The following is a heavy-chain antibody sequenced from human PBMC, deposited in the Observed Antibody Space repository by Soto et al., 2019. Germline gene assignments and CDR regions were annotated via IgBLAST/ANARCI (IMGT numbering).Heavy chain of an antibody. D-gene: IGHD5-18*01. CDR2: IYYSGTT. J-gene: IGHJ4*02. Sequence: QVPLQESGPGLVKPSQTLSLTCTVSGGSISSEGYYWSWFRQLPGKGLECIGDIYYSGTTYHNPSLRSRLTISGDACKNQFALKLSSVTAADTALYYCARGRGYSYGPYYFDYWGQGTLVTVSS. V-gene: IGHV4-31*03. CDR3: ARGRGYSYGPYYFDY. CDR1: GGSISSEGYY.